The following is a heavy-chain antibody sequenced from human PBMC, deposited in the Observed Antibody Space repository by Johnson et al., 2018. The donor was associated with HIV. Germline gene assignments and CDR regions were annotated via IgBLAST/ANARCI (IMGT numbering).Heavy chain of an antibody. CDR3: ARGEGSGWHLAGAFDI. D-gene: IGHD6-19*01. J-gene: IGHJ3*02. Sequence: QVQLVESGGGLVQPGGSLRLSCATSGFTFSSYGMHWVRQAPGKGLEWVALISCDGSKKYLADSVKGRFTISRDNSKNTLYLQMNSLRAEDTAVYYCARGEGSGWHLAGAFDIWGQGTMVTVSS. CDR2: ISCDGSKK. CDR1: GFTFSSYG. V-gene: IGHV3-30*03.